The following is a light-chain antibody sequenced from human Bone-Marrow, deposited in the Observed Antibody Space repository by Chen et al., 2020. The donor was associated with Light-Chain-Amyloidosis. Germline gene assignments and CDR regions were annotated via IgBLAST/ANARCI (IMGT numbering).Light chain of an antibody. CDR2: TDN. Sequence: QPVLTQPPSASGTPGQSVTIPCSGSSSNIGNKNVNWYQQLPGTAPKLLIYTDNQRPSGVPDRFSGSKSGTSASLAISGLQSEDEADYYCAAWDGSLDGWVFGGGTKLTVL. CDR1: SSNIGNKN. V-gene: IGLV1-44*01. J-gene: IGLJ3*02. CDR3: AAWDGSLDGWV.